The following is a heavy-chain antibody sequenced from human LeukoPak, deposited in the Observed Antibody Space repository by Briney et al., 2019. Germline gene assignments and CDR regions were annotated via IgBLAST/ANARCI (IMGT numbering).Heavy chain of an antibody. Sequence: ASVKVSCKVSGYTLTELSMHWVRQAPGKGLEWMGGFDPEGGETIYAQKFQGRVTMTEDTSTDTAYMELSSLRSEDTAVYYCATAPDWNDAPFDYWGQGTLVTVSS. V-gene: IGHV1-24*01. CDR3: ATAPDWNDAPFDY. J-gene: IGHJ4*02. D-gene: IGHD1-1*01. CDR1: GYTLTELS. CDR2: FDPEGGET.